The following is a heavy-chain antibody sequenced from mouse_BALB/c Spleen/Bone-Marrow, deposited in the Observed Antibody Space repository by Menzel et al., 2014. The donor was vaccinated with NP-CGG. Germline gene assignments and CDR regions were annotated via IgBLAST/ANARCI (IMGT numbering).Heavy chain of an antibody. CDR3: ARGGQHGAMDY. CDR2: ISDGGSYT. J-gene: IGHJ4*01. Sequence: EVKVVESGGGLVKPGGSLKLSCAASGFTFSDYYMYWVRQTPEKRLEWVATISDGGSYTYYPDSVKGRFTISRDNAKNNLYLQMSSLKSEDTAMYYCARGGQHGAMDYWGQGTSVTVSS. D-gene: IGHD3-2*01. CDR1: GFTFSDYY. V-gene: IGHV5-4*02.